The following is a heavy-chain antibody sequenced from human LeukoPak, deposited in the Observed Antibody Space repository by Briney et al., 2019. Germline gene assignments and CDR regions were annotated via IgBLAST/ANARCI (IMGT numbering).Heavy chain of an antibody. Sequence: SVKVSCKASGYTFTSYGIGWVRQAPGQGLEWMGGIIPIFGTANYAQKFQGRVTITADESTSTAYMELSSLRSEDTAVYYCARSDDFLHAFDIWGQGTMVTVSS. V-gene: IGHV1-69*13. J-gene: IGHJ3*02. CDR1: GYTFTSYG. D-gene: IGHD3-3*01. CDR2: IIPIFGTA. CDR3: ARSDDFLHAFDI.